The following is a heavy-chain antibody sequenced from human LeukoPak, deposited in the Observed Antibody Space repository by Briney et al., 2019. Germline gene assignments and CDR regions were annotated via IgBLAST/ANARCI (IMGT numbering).Heavy chain of an antibody. Sequence: SGGSLRLSCAASELTVSRNYMSWVRQAPGKDLEWVSVIDSGGSTYYTDSVKGRFTISRDHSKNTVYLQMNSLRAEDTAVYYCARGGDSTGSVRSAFDIWGQGTMVTVSS. CDR2: IDSGGST. CDR3: ARGGDSTGSVRSAFDI. V-gene: IGHV3-53*01. D-gene: IGHD3-22*01. CDR1: ELTVSRNY. J-gene: IGHJ3*02.